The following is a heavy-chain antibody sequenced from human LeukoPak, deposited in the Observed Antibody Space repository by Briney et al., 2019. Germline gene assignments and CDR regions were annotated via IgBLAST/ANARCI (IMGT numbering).Heavy chain of an antibody. V-gene: IGHV3-74*01. D-gene: IGHD6-19*01. CDR3: ARGPSLFDSSPRPLY. J-gene: IGHJ4*02. Sequence: GGSLRLSCAASGFSFSNFWVHWVRQAPGKGLVWVSRINSDGNIASYADSVKGRFTISRDNAKNTLHLQMNSLRAEDTAVYYCARGPSLFDSSPRPLYWGQGTLVPVSS. CDR2: INSDGNIA. CDR1: GFSFSNFW.